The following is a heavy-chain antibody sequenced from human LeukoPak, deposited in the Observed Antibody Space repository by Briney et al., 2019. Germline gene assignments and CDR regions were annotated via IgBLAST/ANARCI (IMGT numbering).Heavy chain of an antibody. V-gene: IGHV1-18*01. D-gene: IGHD2-15*01. Sequence: ASVKVSCKASGYTFTSYGISWVRQAPELGREWMGWISAYNGNTNYAQKLQGRVTMTTDTSTSTAYMELRSLRSDDTAVYYCARDTRVHRYCSGGSCYDYWGQGTLVTVSS. CDR2: ISAYNGNT. J-gene: IGHJ4*02. CDR1: GYTFTSYG. CDR3: ARDTRVHRYCSGGSCYDY.